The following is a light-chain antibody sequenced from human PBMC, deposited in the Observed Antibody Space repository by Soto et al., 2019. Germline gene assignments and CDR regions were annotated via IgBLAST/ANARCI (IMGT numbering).Light chain of an antibody. V-gene: IGLV1-40*01. Sequence: QSVLTQSPSASGTPGQRVTISCTGSSSNIGAGYDVHWYQQFPGTTPKFLIYGNTNRPSGVPDRFSASKSGTSASLDITGLQAEDEAEYFCQSYDSSLTVVFGGGTKVTVL. CDR2: GNT. CDR1: SSNIGAGYD. CDR3: QSYDSSLTVV. J-gene: IGLJ2*01.